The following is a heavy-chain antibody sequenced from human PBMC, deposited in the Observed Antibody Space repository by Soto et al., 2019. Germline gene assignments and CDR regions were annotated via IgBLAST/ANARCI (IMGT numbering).Heavy chain of an antibody. CDR2: INPSGGST. D-gene: IGHD3-3*01. CDR1: GYTFTSYY. V-gene: IGHV1-46*01. Sequence: GASVKVSCKASGYTFTSYYMHWVRQAPGQGLEWMGIINPSGGSTSYAKKFQGRVTMTRDTSTSTVYMELSSLRSEDTAVYYCARGDYDFWSGYYNWFDPWGQGTLVTVSS. J-gene: IGHJ5*02. CDR3: ARGDYDFWSGYYNWFDP.